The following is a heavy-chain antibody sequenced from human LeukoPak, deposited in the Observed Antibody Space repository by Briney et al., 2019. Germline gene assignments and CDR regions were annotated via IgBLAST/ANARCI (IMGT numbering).Heavy chain of an antibody. CDR2: IYYSGST. CDR1: GGSISSYY. D-gene: IGHD4-23*01. Sequence: PSETLSLTRTVSGGSISSYYWSWIRQPPGKGLEWIGYIYYSGSTNYNPSLKSRVTISLDTSQNQFSPKLSSVTPAGTAVYYCARGDYGGSDYWGQGTLVTVSS. V-gene: IGHV4-59*01. J-gene: IGHJ4*02. CDR3: ARGDYGGSDY.